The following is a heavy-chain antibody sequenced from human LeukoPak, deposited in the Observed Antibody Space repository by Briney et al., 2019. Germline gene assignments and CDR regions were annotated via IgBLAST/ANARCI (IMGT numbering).Heavy chain of an antibody. CDR2: MNPNSGNT. D-gene: IGHD5-24*01. Sequence: ASVKVSCKASGYTFTSYDINCVRQATGQGLEWMGWMNPNSGNTGYAQKFQGRVTMTRNTSISTAYMELSSLRSEDTAVYYCARSVVEMATEFDYWGQGTLVTVSS. CDR3: ARSVVEMATEFDY. CDR1: GYTFTSYD. V-gene: IGHV1-8*01. J-gene: IGHJ4*02.